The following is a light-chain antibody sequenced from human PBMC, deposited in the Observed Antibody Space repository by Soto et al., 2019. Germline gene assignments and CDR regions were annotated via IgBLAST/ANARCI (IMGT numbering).Light chain of an antibody. V-gene: IGLV2-11*01. CDR2: DVS. CDR1: SSDVGVYNY. Sequence: QSALTQPRSVSGSPGQSVTISCTGTSSDVGVYNYVSWYQQYPGKAPKIMIYDVSKRPSGVPDRFSGSKSDNTASLTISGLQAEDEADYYCCSYAGSYTFVFGIGTKVHRP. J-gene: IGLJ1*01. CDR3: CSYAGSYTFV.